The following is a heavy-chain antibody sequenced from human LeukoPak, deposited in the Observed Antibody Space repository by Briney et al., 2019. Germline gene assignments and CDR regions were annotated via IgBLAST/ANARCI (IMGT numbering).Heavy chain of an antibody. D-gene: IGHD2-2*01. V-gene: IGHV3-11*04. CDR3: ASVIGRYASDY. CDR1: GFSFSDYY. Sequence: GGSLRLSCAASGFSFSDYYMSWIRQAPGKGLEWVSYISSSGDTMSYADSVKGRFTISRDNAKNSLYLQMSSLRAEGAALYDCASVIGRYASDYRGQGTMVTVSS. CDR2: ISSSGDTM. J-gene: IGHJ4*02.